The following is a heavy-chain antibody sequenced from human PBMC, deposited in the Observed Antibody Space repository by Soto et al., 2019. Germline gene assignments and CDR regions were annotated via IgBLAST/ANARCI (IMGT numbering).Heavy chain of an antibody. D-gene: IGHD5-18*01. CDR2: ISGSGGST. Sequence: RGSLRLSCAASGFTFSSYAMSWVRQAPGKGLEWVSAISGSGGSTYYADSVKGRFTISRDNSKNTLYLQMNSLRAEDTAVYYCAKLESMRYSYVPSPQNYFDYWGQGTLVTVSS. V-gene: IGHV3-23*01. CDR3: AKLESMRYSYVPSPQNYFDY. CDR1: GFTFSSYA. J-gene: IGHJ4*02.